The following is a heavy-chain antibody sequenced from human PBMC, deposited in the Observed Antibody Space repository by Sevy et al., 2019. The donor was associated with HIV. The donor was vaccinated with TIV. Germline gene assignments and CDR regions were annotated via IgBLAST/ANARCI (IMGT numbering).Heavy chain of an antibody. D-gene: IGHD6-13*01. J-gene: IGHJ4*02. V-gene: IGHV4-39*02. Sequence: SETLSPTCTVSGDSLSSNDYYWAWIRQPPGKGLDWIGSIYYSGSTYYNPSLKSRVTISVDTSKNQFSLKLRSVTAADTAVYYCAREGPRIAQFDYWGQGTLVTVSS. CDR2: IYYSGST. CDR1: GDSLSSNDYY. CDR3: AREGPRIAQFDY.